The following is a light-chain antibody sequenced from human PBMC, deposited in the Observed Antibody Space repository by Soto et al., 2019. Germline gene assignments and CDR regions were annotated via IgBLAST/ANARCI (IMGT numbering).Light chain of an antibody. CDR2: NTN. CDR1: SGSVSTSYY. V-gene: IGLV8-61*01. CDR3: VLYMGSGIWV. J-gene: IGLJ3*02. Sequence: QTVVTQEPSFSVSPGGTVTLTCGLSSGSVSTSYYPSWYQQTPGQAPRTLIYNTNTRSSGVPDRFSCSILGNKAALTITGAKADDESDYYCVLYMGSGIWVFGGGTKLTVL.